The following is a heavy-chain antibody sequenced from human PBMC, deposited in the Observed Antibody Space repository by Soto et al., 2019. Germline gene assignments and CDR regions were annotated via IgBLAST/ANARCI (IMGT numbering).Heavy chain of an antibody. J-gene: IGHJ6*02. V-gene: IGHV3-30*18. CDR3: AKERFLEWLAPDYYGMDV. CDR2: ISYDGSNK. D-gene: IGHD3-3*01. CDR1: GFTFSSYG. Sequence: GGSLRLSCAASGFTFSSYGMHWVRQAPGKGLEWVAVISYDGSNKYYADSVKGRFTISRDNSKNTLYLQMNSLRAEDTAVYYCAKERFLEWLAPDYYGMDVWGQGTTVTVSS.